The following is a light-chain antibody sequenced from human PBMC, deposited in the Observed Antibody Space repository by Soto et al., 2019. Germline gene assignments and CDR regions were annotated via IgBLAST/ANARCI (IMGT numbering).Light chain of an antibody. CDR1: QGINSY. V-gene: IGKV1-9*01. Sequence: DIQLTQSPSFLSASVGDRVTVTCLASQGINSYLAWYQRKPGKAPKLLIYTASTLQSGVPSRFRGSGSGTELTLTITSLQPEDFAAYYCQHLNSYPLTFGGGTKVDI. CDR2: TAS. CDR3: QHLNSYPLT. J-gene: IGKJ4*01.